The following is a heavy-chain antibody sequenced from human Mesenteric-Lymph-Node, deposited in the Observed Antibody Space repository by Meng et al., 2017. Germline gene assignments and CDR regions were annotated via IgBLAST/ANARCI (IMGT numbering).Heavy chain of an antibody. J-gene: IGHJ4*02. Sequence: GQVVRSGAEGKKPGGAGKVSCKASGYTFTSYGISWVRQAPGQGLEWMGWISAYNGNTNYAQKLQGRVTMTTDTSTSTAYMELRSLRSDDTAVYYCARRTRTYYYDSSGYYSGYFDYWGQGTLVTVSS. V-gene: IGHV1-18*01. CDR1: GYTFTSYG. CDR3: ARRTRTYYYDSSGYYSGYFDY. CDR2: ISAYNGNT. D-gene: IGHD3-22*01.